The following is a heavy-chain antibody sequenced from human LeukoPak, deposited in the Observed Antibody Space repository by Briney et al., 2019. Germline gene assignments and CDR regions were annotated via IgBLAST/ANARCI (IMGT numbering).Heavy chain of an antibody. Sequence: SGGSLRLSCAASGFTFSSYAMSWVRQAPGKGLEWVSAISGSGGSTYYADSMRGRFTISRDNSKNTLYLQMNSLRAEDTAVYYCARELADDYGDAFDIWGQGTMVTVSS. J-gene: IGHJ3*02. CDR3: ARELADDYGDAFDI. CDR1: GFTFSSYA. V-gene: IGHV3-23*01. D-gene: IGHD4-17*01. CDR2: ISGSGGST.